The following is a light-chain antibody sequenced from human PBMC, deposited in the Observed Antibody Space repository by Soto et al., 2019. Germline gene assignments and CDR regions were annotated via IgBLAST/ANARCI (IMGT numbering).Light chain of an antibody. CDR2: DAS. J-gene: IGKJ2*03. V-gene: IGKV1-5*01. Sequence: DIQMTQSPSTLSASVGDRVIITCRASQSISAWVAWYQQKPGKAPKLLMNDASSLESGVPSRFSGSGSGTEFTLTISSLQPDDLGTYNCQQYNSYYSFGQGTKLEIK. CDR3: QQYNSYYS. CDR1: QSISAW.